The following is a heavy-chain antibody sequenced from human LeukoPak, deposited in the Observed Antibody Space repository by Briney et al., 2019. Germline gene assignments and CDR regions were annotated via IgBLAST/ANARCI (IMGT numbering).Heavy chain of an antibody. V-gene: IGHV4-34*01. Sequence: SETLSLTCAVYGGSFSGYYWSWIRQPPGKGLEWIGEINHSGSTNYNPSLKSRVTISVDTSKSQFSLKLSSVTAADTAVYYCARGPHGPDAFDIWGQGTMVTVSS. CDR3: ARGPHGPDAFDI. J-gene: IGHJ3*02. CDR2: INHSGST. CDR1: GGSFSGYY.